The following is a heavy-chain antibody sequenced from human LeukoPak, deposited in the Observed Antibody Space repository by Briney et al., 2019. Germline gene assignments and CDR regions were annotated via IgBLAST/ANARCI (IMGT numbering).Heavy chain of an antibody. V-gene: IGHV3-33*01. Sequence: GGSLRLSCEASGFTFSSYGMHWVRQAPGKGLEWVAVIWYDGSNKYYADSVKGRFTISRDNSKNTLYLQMNSLRAEDTAVYYCARSGGYSYGNFDYWGQGTLVTVSS. D-gene: IGHD5-18*01. CDR3: ARSGGYSYGNFDY. CDR2: IWYDGSNK. J-gene: IGHJ4*02. CDR1: GFTFSSYG.